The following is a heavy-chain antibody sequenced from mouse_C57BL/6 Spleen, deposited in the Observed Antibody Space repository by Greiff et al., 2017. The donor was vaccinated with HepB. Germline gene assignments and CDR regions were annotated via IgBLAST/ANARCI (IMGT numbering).Heavy chain of an antibody. CDR3: ASFTTVVATNYFDY. CDR1: GYTFTSYW. J-gene: IGHJ2*01. CDR2: IDPNSGGT. V-gene: IGHV1-72*01. Sequence: QVQLQQPGAELVKPGASVKLSCKASGYTFTSYWMHWVKQRPGRGLEWIRRIDPNSGGTKYNEKFKSKATLTVDKPSSTAYMQLSSLTSEDSAVYYCASFTTVVATNYFDYWGQGTTLTVSS. D-gene: IGHD1-1*01.